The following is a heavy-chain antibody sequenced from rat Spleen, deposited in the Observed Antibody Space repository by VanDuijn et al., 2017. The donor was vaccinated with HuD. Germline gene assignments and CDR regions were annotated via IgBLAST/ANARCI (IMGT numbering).Heavy chain of an antibody. CDR2: ISYDGSTT. CDR3: TRHDYSGVITNWFAY. D-gene: IGHD4-4*01. V-gene: IGHV5-29*01. J-gene: IGHJ3*01. Sequence: EVQLVESGGGLVQPGRSLKLSCAASGFTFSNYGMVWVRQAPTEGLEWVATISYDGSTTYSRDSVKGRFTISRDNTENTLYLQMDSLRSEDTATYYCTRHDYSGVITNWFAYWGQGTLVTVSS. CDR1: GFTFSNYG.